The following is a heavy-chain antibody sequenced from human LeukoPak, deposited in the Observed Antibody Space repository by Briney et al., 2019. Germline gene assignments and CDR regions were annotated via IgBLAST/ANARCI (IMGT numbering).Heavy chain of an antibody. D-gene: IGHD6-13*01. CDR3: AREGIAAAGKYYFDY. CDR1: GGTFSSYA. V-gene: IGHV1-69*13. CDR2: IIPIFGTA. Sequence: ASVKVSCKASGGTFSSYAISWVRQAPGQGLEWMGGIIPIFGTANYAQKFQGRVTFTADESTSTAYMELSSLRSEDTAVYYCAREGIAAAGKYYFDYWGQGTLVTVSS. J-gene: IGHJ4*02.